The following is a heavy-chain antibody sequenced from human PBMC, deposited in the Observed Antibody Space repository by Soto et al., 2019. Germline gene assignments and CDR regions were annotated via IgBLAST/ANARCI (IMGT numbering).Heavy chain of an antibody. V-gene: IGHV1-2*04. CDR3: ARGDIVLVPAAMRIDYYGMDV. CDR1: GYTFTGYY. CDR2: INPNSGGT. Sequence: ASVKVSCKASGYTFTGYYMHWVRQAPGQGLEWMGWINPNSGGTNYAQKFQGWVTMTRDTSISTVYMELSRLRSDDTAVYYCARGDIVLVPAAMRIDYYGMDVWGQGTTVTVSS. J-gene: IGHJ6*02. D-gene: IGHD2-2*01.